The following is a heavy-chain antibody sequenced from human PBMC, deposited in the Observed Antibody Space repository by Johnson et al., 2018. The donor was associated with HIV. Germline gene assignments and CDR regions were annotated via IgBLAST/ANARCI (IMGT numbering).Heavy chain of an antibody. D-gene: IGHD3-22*01. Sequence: QVQLVESGGGVVQPGKSLTLSCVGSGLSFSNFGIHWVRQAPGKGPEWVAVISFDGNLKKYADSVKGRFTVSRDNSKNTLYLQMTSLRAEDTAVYYCARYHYYDSRLNDAFDIWGQGTMVTVSS. CDR1: GLSFSNFG. V-gene: IGHV3-33*03. CDR2: ISFDGNLK. J-gene: IGHJ3*02. CDR3: ARYHYYDSRLNDAFDI.